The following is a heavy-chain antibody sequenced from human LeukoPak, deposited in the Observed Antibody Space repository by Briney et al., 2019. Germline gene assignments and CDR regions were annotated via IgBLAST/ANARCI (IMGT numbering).Heavy chain of an antibody. CDR1: GYTFTSYY. J-gene: IGHJ5*02. CDR3: ARWIYYDILTGHHPLDP. D-gene: IGHD3-9*01. V-gene: IGHV1-46*01. Sequence: ASVKVSCKASGYTFTSYYMHWVRQAPGQGLEWMGIINPSGGSTSYAQKFQGRVTMTRDTSTSTVYMELSSLRSEDTAVYYCARWIYYDILTGHHPLDPWGQGTLVTVSS. CDR2: INPSGGST.